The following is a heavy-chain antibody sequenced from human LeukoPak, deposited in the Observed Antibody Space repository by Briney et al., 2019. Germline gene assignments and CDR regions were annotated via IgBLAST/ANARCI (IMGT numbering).Heavy chain of an antibody. D-gene: IGHD1-26*01. Sequence: GGSLRLSCAASGVTFSSHAMSWVRQAPGKGLERVSGITGSGGSTYHAESVKGRFTISRDNSKNTLYLQMNSLRAEDTAVYFCATRPPSETYFAVFDYWGQGTLVTVSS. V-gene: IGHV3-23*01. CDR3: ATRPPSETYFAVFDY. CDR2: ITGSGGST. CDR1: GVTFSSHA. J-gene: IGHJ4*02.